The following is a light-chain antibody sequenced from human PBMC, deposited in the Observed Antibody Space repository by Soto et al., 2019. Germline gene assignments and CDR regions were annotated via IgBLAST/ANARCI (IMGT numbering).Light chain of an antibody. Sequence: EIVLTQSPATLSLSPGERATLSCRASQSISSSLAWYQQKPGQAPRLLIYDASSRATGFPARFSGSGSGTDFTRTIGSLEPEDFAVYYCKQRSEWPRTFGQGTKVEIK. CDR1: QSISSS. V-gene: IGKV3-11*01. J-gene: IGKJ1*01. CDR2: DAS. CDR3: KQRSEWPRT.